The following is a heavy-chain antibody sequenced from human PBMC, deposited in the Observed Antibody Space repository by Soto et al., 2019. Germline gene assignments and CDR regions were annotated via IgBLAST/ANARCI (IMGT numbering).Heavy chain of an antibody. CDR2: INHSGST. J-gene: IGHJ5*02. Sequence: SETLSLTCAVYGGSFSGYYWSWIRQPPGKGLEWIGEINHSGSTNYNPSLKSRVTISVDPSKNQFSLKLSSVTAADTAVYYCARGGPPFYDFWSGYARGWFDPWGQGTLVTVSS. D-gene: IGHD3-3*01. V-gene: IGHV4-34*01. CDR1: GGSFSGYY. CDR3: ARGGPPFYDFWSGYARGWFDP.